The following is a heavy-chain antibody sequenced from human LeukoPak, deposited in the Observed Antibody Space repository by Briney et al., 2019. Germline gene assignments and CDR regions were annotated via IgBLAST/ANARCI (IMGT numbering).Heavy chain of an antibody. J-gene: IGHJ6*02. Sequence: GGSLRLSCAASGFTFDDYGMSWVRQAPGKGLEWVSGINWNGGSTGYADSVKGRFTISRDNAKNSLYLQMSSLRADDTAVYYCARDLGYCSGGSCYYYGMDVWGQGTTVTVSS. CDR2: INWNGGST. CDR3: ARDLGYCSGGSCYYYGMDV. CDR1: GFTFDDYG. D-gene: IGHD2-15*01. V-gene: IGHV3-20*04.